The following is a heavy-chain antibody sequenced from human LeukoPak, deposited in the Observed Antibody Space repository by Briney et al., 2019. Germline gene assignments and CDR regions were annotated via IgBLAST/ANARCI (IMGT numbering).Heavy chain of an antibody. CDR2: IIPIFGTA. J-gene: IGHJ2*01. CDR3: ARSQPLAYFDL. CDR1: GGSFNSYT. Sequence: SVKVSCKASGGSFNSYTISWVRQAPGQGLEWMGGIIPIFGTANYAQKFQGRVTITADKSTNTAYMEPSSLRSEDTAVYYCARSQPLAYFDLWGRGTLVTVSS. V-gene: IGHV1-69*06.